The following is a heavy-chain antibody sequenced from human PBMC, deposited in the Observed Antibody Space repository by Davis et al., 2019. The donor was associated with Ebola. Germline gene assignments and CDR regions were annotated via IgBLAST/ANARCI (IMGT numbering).Heavy chain of an antibody. J-gene: IGHJ4*02. CDR2: ISSSSSYI. V-gene: IGHV3-21*01. Sequence: GESLKISCAASGFTFSNYGMSYVRQAPGKGLEWVSSISSSSSYIYYADSVKGRFTISRDNAKNSLYLQMNSLRAEDTAVYYCARGGYDFWSGYDDYWGQGTLVTVSS. CDR3: ARGGYDFWSGYDDY. CDR1: GFTFSNYG. D-gene: IGHD3-3*01.